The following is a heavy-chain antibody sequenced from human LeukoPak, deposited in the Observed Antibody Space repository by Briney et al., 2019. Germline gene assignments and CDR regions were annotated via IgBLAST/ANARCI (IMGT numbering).Heavy chain of an antibody. CDR1: GYTFTSYY. CDR2: INPSGGST. CDR3: ARVGVRGVIMGGFDP. J-gene: IGHJ5*02. V-gene: IGHV1-46*01. Sequence: ASVKVSCKASGYTFTSYYMHWVRQAPGQGLEWMGIINPSGGSTSYAQKFQGRVTITRDTSTSTVYMELSSLRAEDTAVYYCARVGVRGVIMGGFDPWGQGTLVTVSS. D-gene: IGHD3-10*01.